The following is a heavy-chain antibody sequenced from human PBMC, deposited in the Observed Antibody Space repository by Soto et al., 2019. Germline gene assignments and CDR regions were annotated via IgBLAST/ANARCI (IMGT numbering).Heavy chain of an antibody. CDR3: ARERSYYDSSGYYLY. V-gene: IGHV4-34*01. Sequence: QVQLQQWGAGLLKPSETLSLTCAVYGGSFSGYYWSWIRQPPGKGLELIGEINHSGSTNYNPSLKSRVNLSVDTSKNQFSLKLSSVTAADTAVYYCARERSYYDSSGYYLYWGQGTLVTVSS. D-gene: IGHD3-22*01. J-gene: IGHJ4*02. CDR1: GGSFSGYY. CDR2: INHSGST.